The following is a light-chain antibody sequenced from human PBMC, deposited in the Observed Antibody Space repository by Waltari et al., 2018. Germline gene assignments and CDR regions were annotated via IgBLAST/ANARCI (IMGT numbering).Light chain of an antibody. V-gene: IGKV1-12*01. CDR3: QQANSFPLLT. Sequence: DIQMTQSPSSVSASVGDRVTITCRASPDISSWLAWYQQQPGKAPKLLIYAASSLQSGVPARFSGRGSGTDFTLTISSRQPEDFATYYCQQANSFPLLTFGGGTKVELK. CDR1: PDISSW. CDR2: AAS. J-gene: IGKJ4*01.